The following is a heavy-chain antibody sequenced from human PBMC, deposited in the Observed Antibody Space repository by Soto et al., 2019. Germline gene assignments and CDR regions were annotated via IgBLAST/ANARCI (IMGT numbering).Heavy chain of an antibody. D-gene: IGHD2-2*01. Sequence: SVKVSCKASGGTFSIYAISWVRQAPGQGLEWMGGIIPIFGTANYAQKFQGRVTITADESTSTAYMELSSLRSEDTAVYYCARCSTQACYYYGMDVWGQGTTVTVSS. CDR1: GGTFSIYA. CDR2: IIPIFGTA. CDR3: ARCSTQACYYYGMDV. V-gene: IGHV1-69*13. J-gene: IGHJ6*02.